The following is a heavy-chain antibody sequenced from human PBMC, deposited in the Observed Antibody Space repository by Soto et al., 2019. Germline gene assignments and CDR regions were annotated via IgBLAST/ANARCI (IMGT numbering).Heavy chain of an antibody. J-gene: IGHJ4*02. CDR3: ARTLEEMAALPLGY. CDR1: GSSISSGRYS. V-gene: IGHV4-30-2*01. CDR2: IFHGGTT. D-gene: IGHD1-1*01. Sequence: QLQLQESGSGLLKPSQTLSLTCAVSGSSISSGRYSWSWIRQPPGMGLEWIGHIFHGGTTTYNPSLNGRVTISIARSTNQILLELTSVTAADTALYFCARTLEEMAALPLGYWGQGTLVTVSS.